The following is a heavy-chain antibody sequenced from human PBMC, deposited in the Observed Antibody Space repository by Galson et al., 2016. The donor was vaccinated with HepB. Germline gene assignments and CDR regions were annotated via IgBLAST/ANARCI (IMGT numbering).Heavy chain of an antibody. V-gene: IGHV5-51*01. CDR2: IYPGDSDT. Sequence: QSGAEVKKPGESLKISCKGSGYRFSTYWIAWVRQMPGKGLEWMGIIYPGDSDTRYNASFQGQVTISADKSITTTYLQWTSVKASDSAMYYCARWGSSWTQSGSFDYWGQGTLVTVSS. CDR1: GYRFSTYW. D-gene: IGHD6-13*01. CDR3: ARWGSSWTQSGSFDY. J-gene: IGHJ4*02.